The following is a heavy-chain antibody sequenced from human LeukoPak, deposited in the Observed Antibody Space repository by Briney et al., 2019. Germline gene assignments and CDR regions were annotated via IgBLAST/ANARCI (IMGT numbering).Heavy chain of an antibody. CDR2: IYPGDSDT. CDR3: ARRSGCSSTSCSNPHMDV. CDR1: GYSFTSYW. Sequence: GESLKISCKGSGYSFTSYWIGWVRQMPGKGLEWMGIIYPGDSDTRYSPSFQGQVTISADKSISAAYLQWSSLKASDTAMYYCARRSGCSSTSCSNPHMDVWGKGTTVTVSS. J-gene: IGHJ6*03. V-gene: IGHV5-51*01. D-gene: IGHD2-2*01.